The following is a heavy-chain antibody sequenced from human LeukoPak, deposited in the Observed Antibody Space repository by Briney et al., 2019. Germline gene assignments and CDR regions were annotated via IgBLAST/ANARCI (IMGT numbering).Heavy chain of an antibody. J-gene: IGHJ5*02. CDR3: ARASIFGVIRTFFNWFDP. D-gene: IGHD3-3*01. Sequence: SETLSLTCSVTGYSIGRTYHWGWSRNPPGKGLEGMATTYHSGSTYYNPFLKSRVTISVDTSNNQFSLKLSSVTAADTAVYFCARASIFGVIRTFFNWFDPWGQGTLVTVSS. CDR2: TYHSGST. V-gene: IGHV4-38-2*02. CDR1: GYSIGRTYH.